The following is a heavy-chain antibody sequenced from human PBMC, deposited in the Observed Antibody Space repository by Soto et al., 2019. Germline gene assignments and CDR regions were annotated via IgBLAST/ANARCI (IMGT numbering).Heavy chain of an antibody. CDR3: AREGANYDFWSGYWPRGRDSYYYYYMDV. V-gene: IGHV3-33*01. J-gene: IGHJ6*03. CDR1: GFTFSSYG. CDR2: IWYDGSNK. D-gene: IGHD3-3*01. Sequence: GGSLRLSCAASGFTFSSYGMHWVRQAPGKGLEWVAVIWYDGSNKYYADSVKGRFTISRDNSKNTLYLQMNSLRAEDTAVYYCAREGANYDFWSGYWPRGRDSYYYYYMDVWGKGTTVTVSS.